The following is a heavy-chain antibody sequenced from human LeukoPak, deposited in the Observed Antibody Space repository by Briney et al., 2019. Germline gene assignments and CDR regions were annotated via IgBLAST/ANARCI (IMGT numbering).Heavy chain of an antibody. CDR1: GDSINSGNYY. CDR2: IHHSGST. D-gene: IGHD2-15*01. J-gene: IGHJ4*02. Sequence: SETLSLTCTVSGDSINSGNYYWGWIRQPPGKGLEWIGNIHHSGSTYYSPSLKSRVTISVDTSKTQFSLKMNSVTAADTAVYYCARRRGGTSDYDYWGQGTLVTVSS. CDR3: ARRRGGTSDYDY. V-gene: IGHV4-39*01.